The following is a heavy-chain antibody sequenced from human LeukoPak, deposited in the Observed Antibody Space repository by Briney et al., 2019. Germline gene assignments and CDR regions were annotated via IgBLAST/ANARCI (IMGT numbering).Heavy chain of an antibody. CDR2: ISSSSSYI. J-gene: IGHJ4*02. CDR1: GFTFSSYS. Sequence: PGGSLRLSCAASGFTFSSYSMNWVRQAPGKGLEWVSSISSSSSYIYYADSVKGRFTISRDNAKNSLYLQMNSLRAEDTAVYYCVPKGTTRGYYDSSSFDYWGQGTLVTVSS. V-gene: IGHV3-21*01. D-gene: IGHD3-22*01. CDR3: VPKGTTRGYYDSSSFDY.